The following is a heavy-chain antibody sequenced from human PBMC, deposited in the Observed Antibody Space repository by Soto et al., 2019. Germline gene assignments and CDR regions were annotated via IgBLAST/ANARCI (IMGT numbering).Heavy chain of an antibody. J-gene: IGHJ4*02. CDR3: ARAGSGYDYAGY. D-gene: IGHD5-12*01. CDR2: IIPIFGTA. CDR1: GGTFSSYA. Sequence: SVKVSCKASGGTFSSYAISWVRQAPGQGLEWMGGIIPIFGTANYAQKFQGRVTITADESTSTAYMELSSLRSEDTAMYYCARAGSGYDYAGYWGQGTLVTVSS. V-gene: IGHV1-69*13.